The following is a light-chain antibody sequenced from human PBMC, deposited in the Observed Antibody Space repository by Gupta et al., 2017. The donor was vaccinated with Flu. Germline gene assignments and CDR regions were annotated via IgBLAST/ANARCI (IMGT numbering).Light chain of an antibody. CDR3: QVWDSSSEVV. J-gene: IGLJ3*02. CDR1: NIGSKS. V-gene: IGLV3-21*02. CDR2: DNR. Sequence: SYVLTQSPPVSAAPGQTAIITCDGNNIGSKSVHWYQQKPGQAPVLVVFDNRDRPEGISERISGSNSGNPATLTISRVEAGDEAYYYCQVWDSSSEVVFGGGTKVTVL.